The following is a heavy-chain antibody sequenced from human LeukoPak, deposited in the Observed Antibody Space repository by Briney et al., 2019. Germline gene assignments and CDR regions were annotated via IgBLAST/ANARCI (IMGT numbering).Heavy chain of an antibody. J-gene: IGHJ4*02. CDR2: IYPGDSDT. CDR1: GYSFTTYW. Sequence: PGESLKISCKGSGYSFTTYWIGWVRQMPGKGLEWMGIIYPGDSDTRYSPSFRGQVTISADKSISTAYLQWSSLKASDTAMYYCARQNPPGYSSGWLDYWGQGTLVTVSS. CDR3: ARQNPPGYSSGWLDY. D-gene: IGHD6-19*01. V-gene: IGHV5-51*01.